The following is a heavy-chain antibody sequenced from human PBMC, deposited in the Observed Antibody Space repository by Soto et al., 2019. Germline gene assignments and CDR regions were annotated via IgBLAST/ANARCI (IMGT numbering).Heavy chain of an antibody. V-gene: IGHV1-18*01. CDR2: ISADDGYT. Sequence: QVQLVQSGAEMKKPGASVEVSCKASGYTFSSHGINWVRQAPGQRLEWVGWISADDGYTNYAQNLQDRVIMTTDTSTSTAYMELTSLRSDDTAVYYCARDVFYWGQGTLVTVSS. J-gene: IGHJ4*02. CDR1: GYTFSSHG. CDR3: ARDVFY.